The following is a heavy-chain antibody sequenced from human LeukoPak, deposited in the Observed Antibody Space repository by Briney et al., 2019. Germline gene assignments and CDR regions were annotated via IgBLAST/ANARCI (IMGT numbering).Heavy chain of an antibody. J-gene: IGHJ3*02. CDR2: ISTNGGST. CDR3: VKEAGAYEVAFDI. Sequence: GGSLRLSCSASGFTFSKNAMHWVRQAPGKGLEYVSGISTNGGSTFYADSMKGRITISRDNSKNKLYLQMSSLRVEDTAVYYCVKEAGAYEVAFDIWGQGTMVTVSS. V-gene: IGHV3-64D*06. CDR1: GFTFSKNA. D-gene: IGHD4-17*01.